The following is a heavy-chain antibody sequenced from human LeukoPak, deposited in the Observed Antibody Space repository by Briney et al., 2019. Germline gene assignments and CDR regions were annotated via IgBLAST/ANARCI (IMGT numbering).Heavy chain of an antibody. CDR1: GFTFSNYA. D-gene: IGHD6-13*01. V-gene: IGHV3-30-3*01. Sequence: GGSLRLSCAATGFTFSNYAIHWGRQAPGKGLEWVAFISDDGSRQYYAASVTGRFTISRDNAKNTLYLQMNSLRAEDTAVYYCARGLAAAGTDAFDIWGQGTKVSVS. CDR3: ARGLAAAGTDAFDI. J-gene: IGHJ3*02. CDR2: ISDDGSRQ.